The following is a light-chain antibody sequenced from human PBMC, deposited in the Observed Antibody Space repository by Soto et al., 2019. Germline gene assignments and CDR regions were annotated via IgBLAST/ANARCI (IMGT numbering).Light chain of an antibody. V-gene: IGLV4-69*01. CDR2: LSSDGSH. Sequence: QAVVTQSPSASASLGASVKLTCTLSSGHSSYAIAWHQQQPEKGPRYLMKLSSDGSHSKGDGIPDRFSGSSPGAERYLTISSLQSEDEADYYCTTWDTGARVVFGGGTKLTVL. CDR1: SGHSSYA. CDR3: TTWDTGARVV. J-gene: IGLJ2*01.